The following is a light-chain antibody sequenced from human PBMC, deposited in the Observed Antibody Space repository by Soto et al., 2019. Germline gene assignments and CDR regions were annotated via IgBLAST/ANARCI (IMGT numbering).Light chain of an antibody. Sequence: DIVMTQSPLSLPVTPGEPASISCRSSQSLLHRNRYNFLDWYLQKPGQSPQVLIYMGSNRASGVPDRFSGSGSGTDFTLKISRVEAEDFGVYYCMQALQAPITFGQGTRLEIK. V-gene: IGKV2-28*01. CDR3: MQALQAPIT. CDR1: QSLLHRNRYNF. CDR2: MGS. J-gene: IGKJ5*01.